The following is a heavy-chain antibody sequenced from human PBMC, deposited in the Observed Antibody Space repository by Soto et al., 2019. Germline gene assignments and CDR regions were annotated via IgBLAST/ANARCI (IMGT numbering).Heavy chain of an antibody. CDR2: ITASGDKK. D-gene: IGHD6-19*01. CDR1: GFTFNTYA. CDR3: AKGKEQWLITAVDF. J-gene: IGHJ3*01. V-gene: IGHV3-64D*08. Sequence: GGSLRLSCSASGFTFNTYAMHWVRQAPGKGLEYVSAITASGDKKYYADSVKGRFTTSRDNSKNTLYLQMNSLGTEDTAVYFCAKGKEQWLITAVDFWGQGTMVTVSS.